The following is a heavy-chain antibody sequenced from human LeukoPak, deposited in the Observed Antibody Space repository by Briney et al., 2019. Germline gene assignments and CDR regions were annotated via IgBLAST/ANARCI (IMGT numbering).Heavy chain of an antibody. CDR3: AKSRGVTSVTTGGYFDY. CDR1: GITFRSYG. Sequence: GGSLRLSCAASGITFRSYGMQWGRKAPGKGLEWVAFIRYDGSKKYYADSVKGRFNISRDNSKNTLYLQMNSLRADDTAVYYCAKSRGVTSVTTGGYFDYRGQGILVTVSS. CDR2: IRYDGSKK. V-gene: IGHV3-30*02. D-gene: IGHD4-17*01. J-gene: IGHJ4*02.